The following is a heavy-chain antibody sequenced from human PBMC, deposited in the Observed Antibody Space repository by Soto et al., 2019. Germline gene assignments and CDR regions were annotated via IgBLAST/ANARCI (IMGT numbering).Heavy chain of an antibody. CDR3: AKFRGGSMSSWCFDH. V-gene: IGHV3-23*01. D-gene: IGHD6-13*01. J-gene: IGHJ4*02. CDR1: GFTFSGYA. Sequence: EVQLLEAGGGLVQPGGSLRLSCAASGFTFSGYAMSWVRQAPGKGLEWVSVITNGVGITNYADSVKGRFTISKDNSKNTLYLQMDSLRAEDTVIYYCAKFRGGSMSSWCFDHWGQGTLVTVSS. CDR2: ITNGVGIT.